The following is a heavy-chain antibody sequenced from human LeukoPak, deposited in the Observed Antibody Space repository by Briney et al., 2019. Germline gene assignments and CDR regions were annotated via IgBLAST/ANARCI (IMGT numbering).Heavy chain of an antibody. CDR1: GGTFNNYA. CDR3: ARASHGFIITQASFDY. D-gene: IGHD3-10*01. V-gene: IGHV1-69*01. CDR2: IIPIFPTA. J-gene: IGHJ4*02. Sequence: ASVKVSCKASGGTFNNYAISWVRQAPGQGLEWMGGIIPIFPTANCAPKFQGRVTITADESTSTAYMELSSLRSEDTAMYHCARASHGFIITQASFDYWGQGTVATVSS.